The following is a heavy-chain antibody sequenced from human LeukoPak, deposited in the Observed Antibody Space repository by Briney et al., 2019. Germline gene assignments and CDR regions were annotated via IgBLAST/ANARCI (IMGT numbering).Heavy chain of an antibody. CDR2: INPHSGGT. CDR3: AREGVIGDGYNFFDY. J-gene: IGHJ4*02. Sequence: ASVKVSCKASGYTFIGYYMHWVRQAPGQGLEWMGWINPHSGGTNSEQNFQGRVTMSRDTSISTFYMELSRLRSDDTALYYCAREGVIGDGYNFFDYWGQGTLVTVSS. CDR1: GYTFIGYY. V-gene: IGHV1-2*02. D-gene: IGHD5-24*01.